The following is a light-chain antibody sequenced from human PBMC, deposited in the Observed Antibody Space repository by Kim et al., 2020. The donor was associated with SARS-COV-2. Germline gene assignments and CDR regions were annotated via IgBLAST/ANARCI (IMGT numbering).Light chain of an antibody. CDR2: AAS. V-gene: IGKV1-6*01. J-gene: IGKJ3*01. Sequence: SVGDRVTLSCRASQGIRIDLGWYQQKPGKSPKLLIYAASSLHSGVPSRFSGSGSGTDFTLTISSLQPEDFATYYCLQYYNYPFTFGPGTQVDIK. CDR3: LQYYNYPFT. CDR1: QGIRID.